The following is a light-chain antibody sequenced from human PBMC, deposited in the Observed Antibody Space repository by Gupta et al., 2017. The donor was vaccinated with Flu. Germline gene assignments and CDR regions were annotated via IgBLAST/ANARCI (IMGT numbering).Light chain of an antibody. J-gene: IGKJ3*01. CDR3: QQYKTHPFT. CDR2: AAS. Sequence: PSFLSAYVGDRVTITCRASQGVSNFLAWFQQKPGKTPKSLIYAASSLQGGIPSRFSGSGSGTDFTLTISDLQPEDFAIYFCQQYKTHPFTFGPGTKVDI. CDR1: QGVSNF. V-gene: IGKV1-16*01.